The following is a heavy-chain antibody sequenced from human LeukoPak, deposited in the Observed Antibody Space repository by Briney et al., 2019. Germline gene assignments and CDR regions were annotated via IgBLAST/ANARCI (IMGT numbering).Heavy chain of an antibody. Sequence: GGSLRLSCAASGFTFSSYAMHWVRQAPGKGLEWVAVISYDGSNKYYADSVKGRFTISGDNSKNTLYLQMNSLRAEDTAVYYCARNMEKMATVAYYYYSMDVWGQGTTVTVSS. V-gene: IGHV3-30*04. CDR3: ARNMEKMATVAYYYYSMDV. CDR2: ISYDGSNK. J-gene: IGHJ6*02. CDR1: GFTFSSYA. D-gene: IGHD5-24*01.